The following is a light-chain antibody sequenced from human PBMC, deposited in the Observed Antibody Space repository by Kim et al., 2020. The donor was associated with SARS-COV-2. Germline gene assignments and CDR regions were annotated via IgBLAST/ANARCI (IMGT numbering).Light chain of an antibody. CDR2: AAS. Sequence: IKMTQSPSSLSASVGDRVTITCRASQDIGNFLAWYQQKPGKVPRVLIYAASALHSGVPSRFSGSGSGTDFTLTISSLQPEDVGSYYCLKYNSAPWTFGHGTKVDIK. J-gene: IGKJ1*01. CDR1: QDIGNF. V-gene: IGKV1-27*01. CDR3: LKYNSAPWT.